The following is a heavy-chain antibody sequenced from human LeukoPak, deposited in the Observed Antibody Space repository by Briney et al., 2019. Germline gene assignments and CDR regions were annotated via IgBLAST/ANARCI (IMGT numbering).Heavy chain of an antibody. V-gene: IGHV1-58*01. CDR1: GFTFTSSA. J-gene: IGHJ4*02. Sequence: SVKVSCKASGFTFTSSAVQWVRQARGQRLEWIGWIVVGSGNTNYAQKFQERDTITRDMSTSTAYMELSSLRSEDTAVYYCATGVTNYYDSSGYGYYFDYWGQGTLVTVSS. CDR2: IVVGSGNT. D-gene: IGHD3-22*01. CDR3: ATGVTNYYDSSGYGYYFDY.